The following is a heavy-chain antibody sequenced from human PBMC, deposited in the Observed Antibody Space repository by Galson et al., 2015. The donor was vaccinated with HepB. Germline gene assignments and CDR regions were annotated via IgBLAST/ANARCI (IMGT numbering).Heavy chain of an antibody. J-gene: IGHJ4*02. CDR1: GYTFTSYG. V-gene: IGHV1-18*01. D-gene: IGHD2-2*01. Sequence: SVKVSCKASGYTFTSYGISWVRQAPGKGLEWMGWISAYNGNTNYAQTLQGRVTMTTDTSTSTAYMELRSLRSDDTAVYYCARAGGPTPAARDDYWGQGTLVTVSS. CDR3: ARAGGPTPAARDDY. CDR2: ISAYNGNT.